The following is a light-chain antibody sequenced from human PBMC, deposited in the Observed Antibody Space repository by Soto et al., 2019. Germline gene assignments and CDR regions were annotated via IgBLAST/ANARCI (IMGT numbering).Light chain of an antibody. J-gene: IGKJ4*01. CDR3: QQNFITPLT. CDR2: AAS. CDR1: QSISAY. Sequence: DIQMTQSPSSLSAFVGDRVTITCRASQSISAYLTWFQQKPGKAPKLLIHAASRLETGVPSRFSGGGSGTDFTLTISSLQPEDFATSYCQQNFITPLTFGGGTKVEIK. V-gene: IGKV1-39*01.